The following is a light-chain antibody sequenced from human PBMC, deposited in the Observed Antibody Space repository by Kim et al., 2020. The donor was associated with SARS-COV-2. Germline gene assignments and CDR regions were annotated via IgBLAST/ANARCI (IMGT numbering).Light chain of an antibody. J-gene: IGKJ2*01. V-gene: IGKV3-20*01. Sequence: EIVLSQSPGTLSLSPGDRATLSCRASQSVGSTYLAWYQQRPGQAPRLLIYDASSRATGIPDRFSGSGSGTDFTLTISRLEPEDFAVYYCQQYGASPMYTFGQGTKLEI. CDR3: QQYGASPMYT. CDR2: DAS. CDR1: QSVGSTY.